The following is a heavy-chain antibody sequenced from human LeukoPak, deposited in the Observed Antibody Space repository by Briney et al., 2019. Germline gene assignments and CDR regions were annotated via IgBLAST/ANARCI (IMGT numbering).Heavy chain of an antibody. J-gene: IGHJ4*02. Sequence: SETLSLTCTVSGGSISSSSYYWGWIRQPPGKGLEWIGSIYYSGSTYYNPSLKSRVTISVDTSKNQFSLKLTSVTAADTALYYCARDSGYGGNYYWGQGTLVTVSS. CDR2: IYYSGST. V-gene: IGHV4-39*07. CDR1: GGSISSSSYY. CDR3: ARDSGYGGNYY. D-gene: IGHD4-23*01.